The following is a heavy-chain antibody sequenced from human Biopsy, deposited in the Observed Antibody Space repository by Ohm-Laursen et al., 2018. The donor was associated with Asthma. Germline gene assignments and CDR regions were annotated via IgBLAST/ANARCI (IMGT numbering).Heavy chain of an antibody. CDR2: ISYDGSIT. CDR1: GFAFRSYA. Sequence: SLRLSCSASGFAFRSYAMNWVRQAPGKGLEWVAVISYDGSITHYADSVKGRFTISRDNSKNTVYLDISSLRIEDTAVFYCGIVVAANPFQGDCWGQGTLVTVSS. V-gene: IGHV3-30*03. D-gene: IGHD2-15*01. CDR3: GIVVAANPFQGDC. J-gene: IGHJ4*02.